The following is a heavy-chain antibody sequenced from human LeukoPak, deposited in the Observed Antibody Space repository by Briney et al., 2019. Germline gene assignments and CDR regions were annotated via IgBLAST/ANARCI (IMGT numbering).Heavy chain of an antibody. CDR3: ARKAAAGIPPLYNWFDP. Sequence: KPSETLSLTCAVYGGSFSGYYWSWIRQPPGKGLEWIGEINHSGSTNYNPSLKSRVTISVDTSKNQLSPKLTSVTPADTAVYYCARKAAAGIPPLYNWFDPWGQETLVTVSA. CDR2: INHSGST. D-gene: IGHD6-13*01. V-gene: IGHV4-34*01. J-gene: IGHJ5*02. CDR1: GGSFSGYY.